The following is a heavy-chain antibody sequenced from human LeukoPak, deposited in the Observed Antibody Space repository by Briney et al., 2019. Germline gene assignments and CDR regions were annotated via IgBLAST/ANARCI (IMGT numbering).Heavy chain of an antibody. J-gene: IGHJ1*01. CDR3: GRRGYSGYGLLDD. D-gene: IGHD5-12*01. V-gene: IGHV5-51*01. CDR2: IHPADSAT. CDR1: GDRFTSYW. Sequence: GESLKISCKASGDRFTSYWIGWVRQMPGKSLEWRGIIHPADSATLYSPSLQGQVTISADNSISTVYLQWSSLKASDTAMYYCGRRGYSGYGLLDDWGQGTLVTVSS.